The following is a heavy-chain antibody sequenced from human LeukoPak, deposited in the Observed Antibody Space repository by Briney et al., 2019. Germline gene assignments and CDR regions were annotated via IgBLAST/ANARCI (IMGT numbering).Heavy chain of an antibody. J-gene: IGHJ4*02. D-gene: IGHD5-18*01. CDR3: AKEGEDTAMGDFDY. Sequence: PGGSLRLSCAASGFTFGSHAMHWVRQAPGKGLEWVAFIRYDGSNKYYADSVKGRFTISRDNSKNTLYLQMNSLRAEDTAVYYCAKEGEDTAMGDFDYWGQGTLVTVSS. CDR1: GFTFGSHA. V-gene: IGHV3-30*02. CDR2: IRYDGSNK.